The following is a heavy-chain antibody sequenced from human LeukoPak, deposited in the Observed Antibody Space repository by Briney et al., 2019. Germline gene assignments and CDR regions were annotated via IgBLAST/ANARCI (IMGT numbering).Heavy chain of an antibody. V-gene: IGHV3-66*01. D-gene: IGHD1-26*01. CDR1: GFTVSNNY. CDR3: VRDLGGRSGH. CDR2: IYSGGST. Sequence: PGGSLRLSCVVSGFTVSNNYMSWVRQAPRKGLEWVSLIYSGGSTYYADSVKGRFTIFRDNAKNTLYLQMNSLRAEDTAVYYCVRDLGGRSGHWGQGTLVTVSS. J-gene: IGHJ4*02.